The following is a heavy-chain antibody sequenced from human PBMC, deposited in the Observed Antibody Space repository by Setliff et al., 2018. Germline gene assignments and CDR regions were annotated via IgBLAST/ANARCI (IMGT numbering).Heavy chain of an antibody. CDR3: ARERRGDSGSYYNNYYYGMDV. Sequence: ASVKVSCKASGGTFSSYAISWVRQAPGQGLEWMGGIIPILGMANYAQKFQGRVTTTADKSTSTAYMELSSLRSEDTAVYYCARERRGDSGSYYNNYYYGMDVWGQGTTVTVSS. J-gene: IGHJ6*02. D-gene: IGHD1-26*01. CDR1: GGTFSSYA. V-gene: IGHV1-69*10. CDR2: IIPILGMA.